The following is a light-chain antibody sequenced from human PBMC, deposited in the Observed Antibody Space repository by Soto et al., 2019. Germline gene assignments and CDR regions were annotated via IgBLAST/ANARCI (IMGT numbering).Light chain of an antibody. CDR1: ASDIGTNNY. Sequence: QSVLTQPASVSGSPGQSITISCTGTASDIGTNNYVSWYQQYPGKAPQLIIYEVNQRPSGISDRFFGSKSGDTASLTISWLQADDEADYYRSSHKTTYTVDVFGAGTKVTVL. V-gene: IGLV2-14*03. J-gene: IGLJ1*01. CDR3: SSHKTTYTVDV. CDR2: EVN.